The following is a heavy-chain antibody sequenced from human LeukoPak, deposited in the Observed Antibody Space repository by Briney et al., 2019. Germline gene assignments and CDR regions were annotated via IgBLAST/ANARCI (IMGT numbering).Heavy chain of an antibody. D-gene: IGHD5-12*01. V-gene: IGHV4-61*02. CDR3: AREMIVATISYFDY. J-gene: IGHJ4*02. CDR2: IYTSGST. CDR1: GGSISSGSYY. Sequence: NSSETLSLTCTVSGGSISSGSYYWSWIRQPAGKGLEWIGRIYTSGSTNYNPSLKSRVTISVDTSKNQFSLKLSSVTAADTAVYYCAREMIVATISYFDYWGQGTLVTVSS.